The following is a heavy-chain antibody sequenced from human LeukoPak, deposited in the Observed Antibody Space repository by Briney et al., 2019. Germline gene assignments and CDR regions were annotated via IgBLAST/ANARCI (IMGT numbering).Heavy chain of an antibody. V-gene: IGHV3-30*04. CDR3: AKDRPGGVYYYMDV. Sequence: QSGGSLRLSCAASGFTFSSYAMHWVRQAPGKGLEWVAVISYEGRNKYHADSVKGRFSISRDNSKNTLSLQMNSLRAEDTAVYYCAKDRPGGVYYYMDVWGKGTTVTVSS. CDR2: ISYEGRNK. CDR1: GFTFSSYA. J-gene: IGHJ6*03. D-gene: IGHD3-10*01.